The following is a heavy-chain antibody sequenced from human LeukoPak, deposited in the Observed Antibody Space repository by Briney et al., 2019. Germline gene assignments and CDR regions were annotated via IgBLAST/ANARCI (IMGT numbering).Heavy chain of an antibody. CDR2: IYTSGST. Sequence: SETLSLTCAVYGGSFSSYYWSWIRQPAGKGLEWIGRIYTSGSTNYNPSLKSRVTMSVDTSKNQFSLKLSSVTAADTAVYYCARDEYSSGWFDAFDIWGQGTMVTVSS. V-gene: IGHV4-4*07. D-gene: IGHD6-19*01. CDR3: ARDEYSSGWFDAFDI. CDR1: GGSFSSYY. J-gene: IGHJ3*02.